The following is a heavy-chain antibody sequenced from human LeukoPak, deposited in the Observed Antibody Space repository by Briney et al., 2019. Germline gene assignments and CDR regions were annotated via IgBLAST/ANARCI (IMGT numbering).Heavy chain of an antibody. D-gene: IGHD1-26*01. CDR1: GGSISSYY. CDR2: ISYSGST. J-gene: IGHJ4*02. V-gene: IGHV4-59*08. CDR3: ARGIVGATTPLGY. Sequence: KPSETLSLTCSVSGGSISSYYWNWIRQPPGKGLEWIGYISYSGSTNYNPSLKSRVTISVDTSKNQFSLKLTSVTAADTAVYYCARGIVGATTPLGYWGQGTLVTVSS.